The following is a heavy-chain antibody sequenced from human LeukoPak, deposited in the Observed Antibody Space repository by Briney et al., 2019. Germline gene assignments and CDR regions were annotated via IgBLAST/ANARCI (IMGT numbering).Heavy chain of an antibody. J-gene: IGHJ4*02. CDR1: GFTFSSYA. CDR3: AKDRPNYYDSSGHYYRRDGDY. V-gene: IGHV3-23*01. CDR2: VSGSGGGT. D-gene: IGHD3-22*01. Sequence: HPGGSLRLSXAASGFTFSSYAMSWVRQSPGKGLEWLSSVSGSGGGTFYADSVTGRFTISRDNSKNTVYLQLSSVRVEDTAVYYCAKDRPNYYDSSGHYYRRDGDYWGQGTLVTVSS.